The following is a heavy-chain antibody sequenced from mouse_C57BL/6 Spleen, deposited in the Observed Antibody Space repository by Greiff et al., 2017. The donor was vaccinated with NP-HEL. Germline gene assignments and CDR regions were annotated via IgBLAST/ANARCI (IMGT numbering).Heavy chain of an antibody. Sequence: VQLQQSGPELVKPGASVKMSCKASGYTFTDYNMHWVKQSHGKSLEWIGYINPNNGGTSYNQKFKGKATLTVNKSSSTAYMELRSLTSEDSAVYYCARFEGYYYGSSYWYFDVWGTGTTVTVSS. CDR2: INPNNGGT. V-gene: IGHV1-22*01. CDR1: GYTFTDYN. D-gene: IGHD1-1*01. J-gene: IGHJ1*03. CDR3: ARFEGYYYGSSYWYFDV.